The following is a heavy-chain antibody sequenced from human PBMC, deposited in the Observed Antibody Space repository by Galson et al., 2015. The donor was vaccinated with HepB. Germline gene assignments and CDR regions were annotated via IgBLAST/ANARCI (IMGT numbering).Heavy chain of an antibody. CDR2: INTNTGNP. CDR1: GYTFTSYA. J-gene: IGHJ6*02. CDR3: ARALGGSGWYGYYYYYGMDV. Sequence: SVKVSCKASGYTFTSYAMNWVRQAPGQGLEWMGWINTNTGNPTYAQGFTGRFVFSLDTSVSTAYLQISSLKAEDTAVYYCARALGGSGWYGYYYYYGMDVWGQGTTVTVSS. V-gene: IGHV7-4-1*02. D-gene: IGHD6-19*01.